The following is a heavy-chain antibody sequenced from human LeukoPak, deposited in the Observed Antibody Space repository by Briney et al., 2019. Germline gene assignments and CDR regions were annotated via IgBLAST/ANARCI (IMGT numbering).Heavy chain of an antibody. D-gene: IGHD3-10*01. J-gene: IGHJ4*02. CDR2: INPSGGST. CDR3: ARGSGSYFDY. V-gene: IGHV1-46*01. Sequence: ASVKLSCKASGYTFTGYYMHWVRQAPGQGLEWMGIINPSGGSTRYAQKFQGRVTMTRDTSTSTVYMELSSLRSEDTGVYYCARGSGSYFDYGGQGTLVTVSS. CDR1: GYTFTGYY.